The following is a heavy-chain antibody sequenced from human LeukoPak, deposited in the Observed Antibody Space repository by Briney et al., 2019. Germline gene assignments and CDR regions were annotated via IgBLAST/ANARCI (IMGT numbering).Heavy chain of an antibody. CDR3: ARQSVALMFYAFDY. Sequence: SETLSLTCTVSGGSISSNNYFWGWIRQPPGKGLEWIGSLYYSGSTYYNPSLKSRLTISVDTSKNQLSLKLSSVTAADTAVYYCARQSVALMFYAFDYWGQGTLVTVSS. CDR2: LYYSGST. V-gene: IGHV4-39*01. CDR1: GGSISSNNYF. D-gene: IGHD2-8*01. J-gene: IGHJ4*02.